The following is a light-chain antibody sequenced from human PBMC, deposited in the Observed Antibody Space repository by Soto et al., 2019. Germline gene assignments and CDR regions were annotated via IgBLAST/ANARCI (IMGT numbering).Light chain of an antibody. CDR2: DVS. J-gene: IGLJ3*02. CDR3: CSYATGATWV. V-gene: IGLV2-14*01. CDR1: SSDVGGYNY. Sequence: QSALTQPASVSGSPGQSITISCTGTSSDVGGYNYVSWYQQHPGKAPKLMIYDVSDRPSGVSNRFSGSKSGNTASLTISGLQAEDEADYYCCSYATGATWVFGGGTKLTVL.